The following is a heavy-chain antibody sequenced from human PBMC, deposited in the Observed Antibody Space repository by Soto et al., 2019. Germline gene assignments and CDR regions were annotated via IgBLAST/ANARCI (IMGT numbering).Heavy chain of an antibody. CDR3: ARDRVYESGGYFFEY. CDR2: IYYNGTT. J-gene: IGHJ4*02. CDR1: GATVSSGGYY. Sequence: QVRLRESGPGLVKPSQTLSLTCTVSGATVSSGGYYWSWIRQHPGKGLEWIGFIYYNGTTSYNPSLQSRVTISVDTSKNQFSLKLTSMTAADTAVYYCARDRVYESGGYFFEYWGQRAMVTVSS. D-gene: IGHD3-22*01. V-gene: IGHV4-31*02.